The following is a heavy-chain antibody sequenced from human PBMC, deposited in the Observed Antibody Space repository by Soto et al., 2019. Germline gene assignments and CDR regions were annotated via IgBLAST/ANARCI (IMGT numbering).Heavy chain of an antibody. CDR2: MRSGAKNFAT. Sequence: EVQLVESGGGLVRPGGSLKVSCTVSGFTFSSSSIHWVRHSSGRGLEWVGRMRSGAKNFATEYGASMKGRFIISRDDSKNTAYLEMNSLTADDTAVYYCQLRDNMDVWGKGTTV. V-gene: IGHV3-73*01. J-gene: IGHJ6*04. CDR1: GFTFSSSS. CDR3: QLRDNMDV.